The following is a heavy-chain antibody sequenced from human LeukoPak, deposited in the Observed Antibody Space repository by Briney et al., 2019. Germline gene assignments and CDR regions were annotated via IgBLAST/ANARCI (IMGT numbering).Heavy chain of an antibody. CDR3: ARVSSSQTWGFGF. J-gene: IGHJ4*02. V-gene: IGHV3-7*01. CDR2: IKQDGSEK. D-gene: IGHD6-13*01. CDR1: GFTCSSSC. Sequence: GGSLRLSCAASGFTCSSSCMSWVRQAPGKGLERVANIKQDGSEKYFVDSVKGRFTISRDNAKNSLYLQMNSLRAEDTAVYYCARVSSSQTWGFGFWGQGTLVTVSS.